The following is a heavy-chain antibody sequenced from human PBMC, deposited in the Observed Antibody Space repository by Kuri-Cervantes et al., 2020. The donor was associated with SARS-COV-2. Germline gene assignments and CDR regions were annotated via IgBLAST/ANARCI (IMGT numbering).Heavy chain of an antibody. CDR1: GGSISSYY. CDR2: IYYSGST. CDR3: ARDLGFQH. D-gene: IGHD3-16*01. V-gene: IGHV4-59*01. Sequence: GSLRLSCTVSGGSISSYYWSWIRQPPGKGLEWIGYIYYSGSTNYNPSLKSRVTISVDTSKNQFSLKLSSVTAADTAVYYCARDLGFQHWGQGTLVTVS. J-gene: IGHJ1*01.